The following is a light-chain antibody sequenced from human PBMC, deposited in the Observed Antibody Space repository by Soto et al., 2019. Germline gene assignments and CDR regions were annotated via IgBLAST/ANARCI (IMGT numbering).Light chain of an antibody. J-gene: IGKJ2*01. CDR3: QQYDNLYT. CDR1: QDISNY. Sequence: DLQMTQSPSSLSASVGDRVTITCQASQDISNYFNWYQQNPGKAPKLLIYDASNLETGVPSRFSGSGSGTDFTFTISSLQPEDIATYYCQQYDNLYTFGQGTKLEIK. CDR2: DAS. V-gene: IGKV1-33*01.